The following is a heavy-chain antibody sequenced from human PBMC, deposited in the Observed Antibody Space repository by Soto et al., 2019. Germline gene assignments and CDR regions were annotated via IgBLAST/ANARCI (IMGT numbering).Heavy chain of an antibody. J-gene: IGHJ4*02. CDR2: INPSGGST. V-gene: IGHV1-46*03. CDR1: GYTFTSYY. Sequence: ASVKVSCKASGYTFTSYYMHWVRQAPGQGLEWMGIINPSGGSTSYAQKFQGRVTMTRDTSTSTVYMELSSLRSEDTAVYYCTRDQGDYYDSSGYYLNFDYWGQGTLVTVSS. D-gene: IGHD3-22*01. CDR3: TRDQGDYYDSSGYYLNFDY.